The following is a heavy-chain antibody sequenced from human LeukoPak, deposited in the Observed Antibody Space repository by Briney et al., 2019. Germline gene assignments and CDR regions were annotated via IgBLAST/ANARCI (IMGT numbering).Heavy chain of an antibody. J-gene: IGHJ5*02. CDR1: GGSISSSSYY. Sequence: SETLSLTCTVSGGSISSSSYYWGWIRQPPGKGLEWIGTIYYTGNTYYNPSLQSRVTISVDTSKNHFSLKLSSVTAADTAVYYCARQDIVVVPAARFYNWFDPWGQGTLVTVSS. V-gene: IGHV4-39*01. CDR3: ARQDIVVVPAARFYNWFDP. CDR2: IYYTGNT. D-gene: IGHD2-2*01.